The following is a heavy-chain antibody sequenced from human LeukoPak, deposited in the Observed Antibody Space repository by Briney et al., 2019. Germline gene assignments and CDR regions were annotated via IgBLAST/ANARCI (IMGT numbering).Heavy chain of an antibody. J-gene: IGHJ4*02. V-gene: IGHV4-38-2*01. D-gene: IGHD6-19*01. CDR2: IYHSGST. CDR3: ARQGWLVPDY. CDR1: GYSISSGYY. Sequence: PSETLSLTCAVSGYSISSGYYWGWIRQPPGKGLEWIGSIYHSGSTYCNPSLKSRVTISVDTSKNQFSLKLSSVAAADTAVYYCARQGWLVPDYWGQGTPVTVFS.